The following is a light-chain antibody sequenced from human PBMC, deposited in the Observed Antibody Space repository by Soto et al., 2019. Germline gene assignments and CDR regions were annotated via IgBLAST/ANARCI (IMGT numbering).Light chain of an antibody. V-gene: IGKV1-5*01. CDR1: QSISSW. CDR2: DAS. CDR3: KQYNNFWT. Sequence: DIQMTQSPSALSASVGDRVTITCRASQSISSWLAWYQQKPGKAPRLLIYDASYLERGVPSRFSGSGSGTEFTLTIIDLQPDDLGTYYCKQYNNFWTFGPETKVEI. J-gene: IGKJ1*01.